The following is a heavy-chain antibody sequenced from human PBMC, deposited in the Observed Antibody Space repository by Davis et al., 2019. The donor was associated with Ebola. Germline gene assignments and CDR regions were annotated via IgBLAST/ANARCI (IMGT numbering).Heavy chain of an antibody. CDR2: IIPIFGTA. CDR3: TSRHSSDWTWYGMDV. J-gene: IGHJ6*02. D-gene: IGHD3/OR15-3a*01. Sequence: AASVKVSCKASGYTFTGYYMHWVRQAPGQGLEWMGGIIPIFGTANYAQKFQGRVTITADKSTSTAYMELSSLRSEDTAVYYCTSRHSSDWTWYGMDVWGQGTTVTVSS. CDR1: GYTFTGYY. V-gene: IGHV1-69*06.